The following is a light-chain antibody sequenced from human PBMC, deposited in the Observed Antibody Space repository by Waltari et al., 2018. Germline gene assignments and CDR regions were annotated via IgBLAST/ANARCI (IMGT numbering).Light chain of an antibody. CDR2: SAS. CDR1: QSIGDN. CDR3: QQCNDWPPYT. J-gene: IGKJ2*01. V-gene: IGKV3-15*01. Sequence: EIVVTQSPAPLSVSPGERATLYCRASQSIGDNLAWYQQKPGQPPRLLIYSASRRLPGVPDRFSGSGSGTDFTLTISSLQSEDFAVYYCQQCNDWPPYTFGRGTKLEI.